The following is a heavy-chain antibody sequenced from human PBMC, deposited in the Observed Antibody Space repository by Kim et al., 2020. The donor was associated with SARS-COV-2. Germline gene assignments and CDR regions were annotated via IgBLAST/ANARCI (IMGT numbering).Heavy chain of an antibody. D-gene: IGHD6-13*01. V-gene: IGHV6-1*01. J-gene: IGHJ4*02. Sequence: DYAVSVKSRITINPDTSKNQFSLQLNSVTPEDTAVYYCARSIAAAGILDYWGQGTLVTVSS. CDR3: ARSIAAAGILDY.